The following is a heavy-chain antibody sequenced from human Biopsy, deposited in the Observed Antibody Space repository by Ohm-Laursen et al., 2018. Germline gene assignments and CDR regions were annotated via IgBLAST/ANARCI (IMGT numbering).Heavy chain of an antibody. J-gene: IGHJ5*02. Sequence: GSLRLSCTASGFMFSNYWMSWVRQAPGKGLEWVANIKQDGGEKYFVDSVKGRLTISRDNAKNSLYLQMNSLRAEDTAVYYCARDDDTTGHYMILNHWGQGTLVTVSS. CDR3: ARDDDTTGHYMILNH. CDR1: GFMFSNYW. CDR2: IKQDGGEK. V-gene: IGHV3-7*01. D-gene: IGHD3-9*01.